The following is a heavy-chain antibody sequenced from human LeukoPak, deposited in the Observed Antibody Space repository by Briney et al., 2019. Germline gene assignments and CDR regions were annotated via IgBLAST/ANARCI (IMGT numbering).Heavy chain of an antibody. D-gene: IGHD3-22*01. CDR1: GGSISSGGYY. J-gene: IGHJ4*02. CDR3: ARGRGYYDSSGYYLDY. CDR2: IYYSGST. Sequence: SETLSLTCTVSGGSISSGGYYWSWIRQHPGKGLEWIGYIYYSGSTYYNPSLKSRVTISVDTSKNQFSLKLSSVTAADTAVYYCARGRGYYDSSGYYLDYWGQGTQVTVSS. V-gene: IGHV4-31*03.